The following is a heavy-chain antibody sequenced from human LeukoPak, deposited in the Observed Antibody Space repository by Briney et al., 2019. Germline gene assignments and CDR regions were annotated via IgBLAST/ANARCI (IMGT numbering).Heavy chain of an antibody. CDR2: IDYSGGST. D-gene: IGHD3-10*01. J-gene: IGHJ6*02. Sequence: GGSLRLSCAASGFAFSSYAMSWVRQAPGKGLEWVSTIDYSGGSTYYADSVKGRFTISRDNSKNTLYMQMNSLRAEDTAIYYCAKVPYSDYGSGRPPFMDVWGQGTTVAVS. CDR3: AKVPYSDYGSGRPPFMDV. CDR1: GFAFSSYA. V-gene: IGHV3-23*01.